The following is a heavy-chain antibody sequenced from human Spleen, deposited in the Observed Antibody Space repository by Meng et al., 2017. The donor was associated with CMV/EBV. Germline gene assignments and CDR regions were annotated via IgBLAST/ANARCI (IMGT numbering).Heavy chain of an antibody. J-gene: IGHJ4*02. V-gene: IGHV3-30*03. D-gene: IGHD2-2*01. CDR1: GFTFDDYG. CDR3: ARDQYQLLLSSPGDY. Sequence: SGFTFDDYGMSWVRQAPGKGLEWVAVISYDGSNKYYADSVKGRFTISRDNSKNTLYLQMNSLRAEDTAVYYCARDQYQLLLSSPGDYWGQGTLVTVSS. CDR2: ISYDGSNK.